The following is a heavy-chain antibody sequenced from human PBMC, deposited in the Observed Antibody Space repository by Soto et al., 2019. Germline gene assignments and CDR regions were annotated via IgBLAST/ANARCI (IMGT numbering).Heavy chain of an antibody. V-gene: IGHV1-69*01. Sequence: QVQLVQSRAEVKKPGSSVKVSCKASGGIFSTYAISWLRQAPGQGREWLGGIIPLFGTPNYAQRCQGRVTITADESTTTSYMELSRLKSEDTAVYYCARDRDDYGSGNYYNRIDFWGQGTLVTVSS. CDR1: GGIFSTYA. CDR3: ARDRDDYGSGNYYNRIDF. J-gene: IGHJ4*02. D-gene: IGHD3-10*01. CDR2: IIPLFGTP.